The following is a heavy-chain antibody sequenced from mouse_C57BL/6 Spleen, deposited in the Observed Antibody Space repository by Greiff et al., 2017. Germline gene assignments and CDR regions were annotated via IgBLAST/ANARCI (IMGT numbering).Heavy chain of an antibody. CDR2: IDPKSGGT. V-gene: IGHV1-72*01. J-gene: IGHJ4*01. D-gene: IGHD1-1*02. Sequence: QVQLQQPGAELVKPGASVKLSCKASGYTFTSYWMHWVKQRPGRGLEWIGRIDPKSGGTKYNEKFKSKATLTVDKPSSTAYMQLSSLTSEDSAVYYCARDYLYAMDYWGQGTSVTVSS. CDR1: GYTFTSYW. CDR3: ARDYLYAMDY.